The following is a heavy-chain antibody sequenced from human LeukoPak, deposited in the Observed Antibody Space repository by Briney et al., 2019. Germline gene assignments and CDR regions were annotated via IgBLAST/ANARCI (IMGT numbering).Heavy chain of an antibody. J-gene: IGHJ4*02. V-gene: IGHV4-59*01. CDR2: IYYSGST. CDR1: GGSISSYY. Sequence: AETLSLTCTVSGGSISSYYWSWMRQPPGKGLEWIGYIYYSGSTNYNPSLKSRVTISVDTSKNQFSLKLSSVTAADTAVYYCARGWLPYYFDYWGQGTLVTVSS. D-gene: IGHD3-22*01. CDR3: ARGWLPYYFDY.